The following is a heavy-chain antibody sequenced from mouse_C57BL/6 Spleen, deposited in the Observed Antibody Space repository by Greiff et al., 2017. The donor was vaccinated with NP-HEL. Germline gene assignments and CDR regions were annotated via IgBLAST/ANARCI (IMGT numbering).Heavy chain of an antibody. V-gene: IGHV5-16*01. Sequence: EVMLVESEGGLVQPGSSMKLSCTASGFTFSDYYMAWVRQVPEKGLEWVANINYDGSSTYYLDSLKSRFIISRDNAKNILYLQMSSLKSEDTATYYCARDPGLSRGYFDYWGQGTTLTVSS. D-gene: IGHD3-2*02. CDR2: INYDGSST. CDR1: GFTFSDYY. J-gene: IGHJ2*01. CDR3: ARDPGLSRGYFDY.